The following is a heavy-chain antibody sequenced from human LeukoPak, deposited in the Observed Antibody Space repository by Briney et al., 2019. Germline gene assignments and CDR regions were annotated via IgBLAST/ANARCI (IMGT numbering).Heavy chain of an antibody. CDR2: ISWDVGST. CDR3: AKGMATIQSPIDS. CDR1: GFTFDDYT. V-gene: IGHV3-43*01. Sequence: GGSLRLSRAASGFTFDDYTMHWVRQAPGKGLDWVSLISWDVGSTYYADSVKGRFTISRDNSKNSLYLQMNSLRTEDTALYYCAKGMATIQSPIDSWGQGTLVTVSS. J-gene: IGHJ4*02. D-gene: IGHD5-24*01.